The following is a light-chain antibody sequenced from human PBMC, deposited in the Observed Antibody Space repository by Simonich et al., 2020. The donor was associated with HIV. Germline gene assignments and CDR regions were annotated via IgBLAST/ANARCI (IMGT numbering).Light chain of an antibody. V-gene: IGLV2-23*01. CDR1: SSDVGGYNL. Sequence: SALTQPASVSGSPGQSITISCTGTSSDVGGYNLVSWYQQPPGKAPKLMLYEGSKRPKGVSNRFSGSKSGNTASLTISGLQAEEEADYYGWSYAGSSTWVFGGGTKLTVL. CDR3: WSYAGSSTWV. J-gene: IGLJ3*02. CDR2: EGS.